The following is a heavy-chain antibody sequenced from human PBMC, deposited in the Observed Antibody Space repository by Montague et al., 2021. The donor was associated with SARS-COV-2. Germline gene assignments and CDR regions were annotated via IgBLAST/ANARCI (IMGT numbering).Heavy chain of an antibody. J-gene: IGHJ3*02. CDR3: ARDSELGNEALDI. Sequence: CAISGDSVFSRNAAWYWIRQSPSRGLEWLGRTFYRSTFYHDYAPSAQSRIIINADTSKNQFSLQLSSVTPDDTAVYYCARDSELGNEALDIWGRGTMVTVSS. CDR2: TFYRSTFYH. CDR1: GDSVFSRNAA. D-gene: IGHD7-27*01. V-gene: IGHV6-1*01.